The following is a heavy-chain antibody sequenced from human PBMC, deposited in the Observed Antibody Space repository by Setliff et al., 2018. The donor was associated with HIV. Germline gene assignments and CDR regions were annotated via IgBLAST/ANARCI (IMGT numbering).Heavy chain of an antibody. CDR3: ARDLSYDYDRSSDTFDY. D-gene: IGHD3-22*01. Sequence: GGSLRLSCAASGFTFSSYTMNWVRQAPGKGLEWVSSISSSSYYIYYADSVKGRFTISRDNAKNTLYLQMNSLRAEDTAVYYCARDLSYDYDRSSDTFDYWGQGTPVTVSS. CDR1: GFTFSSYT. CDR2: ISSSSYYI. J-gene: IGHJ4*02. V-gene: IGHV3-21*01.